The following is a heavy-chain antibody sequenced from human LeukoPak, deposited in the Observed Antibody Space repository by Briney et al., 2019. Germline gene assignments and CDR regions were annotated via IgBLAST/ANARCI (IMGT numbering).Heavy chain of an antibody. CDR3: AKDSQSVRGSDPYYFDY. CDR1: GFTFDDYA. V-gene: IGHV3-9*01. D-gene: IGHD1-26*01. Sequence: PGGSLRLSCAASGFTFDDYAMHWVRQAPGKGLEWVSGISWNSGSIGYAHSVKGRFTISRDNAKNSLYLQMNSLRAEDTALYYCAKDSQSVRGSDPYYFDYWGQGTLVTVSS. CDR2: ISWNSGSI. J-gene: IGHJ4*02.